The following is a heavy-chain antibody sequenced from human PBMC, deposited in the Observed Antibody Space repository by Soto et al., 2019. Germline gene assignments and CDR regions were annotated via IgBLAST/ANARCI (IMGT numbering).Heavy chain of an antibody. Sequence: SQTLSLTCAISGDSVSSNSAAWNWIRLSPSRGLEWLARTYYRSRWYNDYAESVRSRVTISEDTSKNQFSLNLSSVTAADTAVYYCVRHGPRIPNYYYYYYMDVWGKGTTVTVSS. J-gene: IGHJ6*03. CDR2: TYYRSRWYN. D-gene: IGHD2-8*01. CDR1: GDSVSSNSAA. V-gene: IGHV6-1*01. CDR3: VRHGPRIPNYYYYYYMDV.